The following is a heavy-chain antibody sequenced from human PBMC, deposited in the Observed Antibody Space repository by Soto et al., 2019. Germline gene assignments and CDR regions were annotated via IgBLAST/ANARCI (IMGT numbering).Heavy chain of an antibody. CDR2: IYWDDDK. D-gene: IGHD3-3*01. Sequence: QITLNESGPTVVSPTETLTLTCRFSGFSLTTSGVGVGWIRQSPGKAPEWLALIYWDDDKRYSASLKSRLTITQDTSKNQVVLTVSDLDPTDTATYYCAHRVLRTVFGLVTTTAIYFYFWGQGTPVAVSS. V-gene: IGHV2-5*02. CDR1: GFSLTTSGVG. J-gene: IGHJ4*02. CDR3: AHRVLRTVFGLVTTTAIYFYF.